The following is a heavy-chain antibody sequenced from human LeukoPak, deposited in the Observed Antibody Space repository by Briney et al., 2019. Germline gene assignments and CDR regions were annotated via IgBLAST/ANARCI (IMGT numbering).Heavy chain of an antibody. CDR2: IYYSGST. J-gene: IGHJ4*02. V-gene: IGHV4-30-4*08. CDR3: ARDSGSYLDY. CDR1: GGSISSGDYY. D-gene: IGHD1-26*01. Sequence: SQTLSLTCTVSGGSISSGDYYWSWIRQPPGKGLEWIGYIYYSGSTYYNPSLKSRVTISVDTSKNQFSLKLSSVTAADTAVYYCARDSGSYLDYWGQGTPGHRLL.